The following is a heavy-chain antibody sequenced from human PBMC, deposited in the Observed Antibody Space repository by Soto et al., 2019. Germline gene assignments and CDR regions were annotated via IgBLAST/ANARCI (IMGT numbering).Heavy chain of an antibody. Sequence: QVQLVQSGVEVKTPGSSLKVSCTVSGSRFSNYVISWVRQAPGHGLEWLGRIIPIFNTTQYAQTFQGRDTITADKATKTAFLELSSLRSDDTAVYYCAREGRGKKAGYNGLVSLGYWGQGTLVTVSS. CDR1: GSRFSNYV. CDR2: IIPIFNTT. J-gene: IGHJ4*02. CDR3: AREGRGKKAGYNGLVSLGY. V-gene: IGHV1-69*06. D-gene: IGHD2-2*02.